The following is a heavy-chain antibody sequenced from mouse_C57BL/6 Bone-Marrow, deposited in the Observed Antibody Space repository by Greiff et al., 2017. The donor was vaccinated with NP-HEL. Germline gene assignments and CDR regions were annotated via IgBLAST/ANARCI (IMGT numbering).Heavy chain of an antibody. J-gene: IGHJ2*01. V-gene: IGHV5-9-1*02. CDR3: TRGDNYDYFDY. Sequence: VQLKESGEGLVKPGGSLKLSCAASGFTFSSYAMSWVRQTPEKRLEWVAYISSGGDYIYYADTVKGRFTISRDNARNTLYLQMSSLKSEDTAMYYCTRGDNYDYFDYWGQGTTLTVSS. D-gene: IGHD1-3*01. CDR2: ISSGGDYI. CDR1: GFTFSSYA.